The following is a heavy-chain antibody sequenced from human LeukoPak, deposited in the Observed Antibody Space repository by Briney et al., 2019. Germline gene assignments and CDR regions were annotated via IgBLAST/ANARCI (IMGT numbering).Heavy chain of an antibody. CDR3: ARVFRITILGAIGLDY. V-gene: IGHV1-2*02. D-gene: IGHD3-3*01. J-gene: IGHJ4*02. CDR1: GYTFTGYS. Sequence: ASVKVSCKASGYTFTGYSMHWVRQAPGQGLEWMGWINPNTGGTNYAQKFQGRVTLTRDTSISTAYMDLSRLRSDDTAVYYCARVFRITILGAIGLDYWGQGTLVTVSS. CDR2: INPNTGGT.